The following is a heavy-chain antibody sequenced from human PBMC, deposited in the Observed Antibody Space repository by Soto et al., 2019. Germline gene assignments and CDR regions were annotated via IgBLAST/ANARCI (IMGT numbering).Heavy chain of an antibody. J-gene: IGHJ4*02. Sequence: GGSLRLSCAASGFTFSGSAMHWVRQASGKGLEWVARIRTKPNSYATAYAASVKGRFTISRDDSKNTAYLQMNSLKTDDTAVCYCTRSDSSFDYWGQGALVTVSS. V-gene: IGHV3-73*01. CDR1: GFTFSGSA. CDR2: IRTKPNSYAT. D-gene: IGHD3-22*01. CDR3: TRSDSSFDY.